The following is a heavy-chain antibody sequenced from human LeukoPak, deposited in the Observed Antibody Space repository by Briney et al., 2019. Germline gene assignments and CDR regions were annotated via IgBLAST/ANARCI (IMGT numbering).Heavy chain of an antibody. CDR1: GSPFSDYY. Sequence: GGSLRLSCAHSGSPFSDYYMHWVRQPPGKGLVWVERIKTDGSSSNYADSVKGRFTISRDNSKNTLYLQMNSLRAEDTAVYYCARASSYYDSSGPGDWGQGTLVTVSS. V-gene: IGHV3-74*01. CDR2: IKTDGSSS. D-gene: IGHD3-22*01. J-gene: IGHJ4*02. CDR3: ARASSYYDSSGPGD.